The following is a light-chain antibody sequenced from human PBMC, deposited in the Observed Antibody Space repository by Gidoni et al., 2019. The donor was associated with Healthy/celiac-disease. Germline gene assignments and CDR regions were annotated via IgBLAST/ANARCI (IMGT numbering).Light chain of an antibody. J-gene: IGKJ3*01. V-gene: IGKV3-11*01. Sequence: EIVLTQSPATLSLSPGERATLSCRASQSVSSYLAWYQQKPGQSPSLLIYDASNRATGIPARFSGSGSGTDFTLTISSIEPEDFAVYYCQQRSNWPPGVTFGPGTKVEIK. CDR3: QQRSNWPPGVT. CDR1: QSVSSY. CDR2: DAS.